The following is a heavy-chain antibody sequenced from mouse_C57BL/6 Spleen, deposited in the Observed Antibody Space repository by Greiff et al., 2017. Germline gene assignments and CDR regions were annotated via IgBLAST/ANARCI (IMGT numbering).Heavy chain of an antibody. CDR2: ISYSGST. CDR1: GYSITSGYD. D-gene: IGHD1-1*01. Sequence: DVQLQESGPGMVKPSQSLSLTCTVTGYSITSGYDWHWIRHFPGNKLEWMGYISYSGSTNYNPSLKSRISITHDTSKNHFFLKLNSVTTEDTATYYCAREGYGSSFDYWGQGTTLTVSS. CDR3: AREGYGSSFDY. J-gene: IGHJ2*01. V-gene: IGHV3-1*01.